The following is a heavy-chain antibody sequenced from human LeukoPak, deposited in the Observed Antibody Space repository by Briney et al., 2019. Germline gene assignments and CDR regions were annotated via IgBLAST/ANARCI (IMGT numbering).Heavy chain of an antibody. CDR3: ARGPLEGISLSLY. V-gene: IGHV1-2*02. Sequence: ASVKVSCKASGYAFTGYYMHWVRQAPGQGLEWMGWINPNSGGTNYAQKFQGRVIMTRDTSISTAYMELSRLRSDDTAVYYCARGPLEGISLSLYWGQGTLVTVSS. J-gene: IGHJ4*02. CDR2: INPNSGGT. D-gene: IGHD6-13*01. CDR1: GYAFTGYY.